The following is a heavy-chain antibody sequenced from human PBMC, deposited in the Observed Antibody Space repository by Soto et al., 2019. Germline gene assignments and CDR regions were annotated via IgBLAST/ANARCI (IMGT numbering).Heavy chain of an antibody. CDR3: TTRAHDTFVDY. V-gene: IGHV3-73*01. Sequence: GGSLRLSCAASGFTFSGSAMHWVRQASGKGLEWVGRIRSKTNSYATAYAASVKGRFTISRDDSKNTAYLQMNSPKIEDTAVYYCTTRAHDTFVDYWGQGPLVTVSS. D-gene: IGHD3-16*01. CDR1: GFTFSGSA. CDR2: IRSKTNSYAT. J-gene: IGHJ4*02.